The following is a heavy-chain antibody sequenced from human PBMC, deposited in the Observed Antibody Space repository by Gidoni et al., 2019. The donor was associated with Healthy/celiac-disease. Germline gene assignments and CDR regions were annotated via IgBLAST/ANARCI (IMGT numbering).Heavy chain of an antibody. CDR3: ARAKTYYYGSGSYGDY. J-gene: IGHJ4*02. CDR2: ISGSRGST. D-gene: IGHD3-10*01. V-gene: IGHV3-23*01. CDR1: GVTFSSAA. Sequence: VQLLESGGGLVQPGGSRRRSWTASGVTFSSAAMSWVRQAPGKGLEWVSAISGSRGSTYYADSVKGRFTISRDNSKNTLYLQMNSRRAEDTAVYYCARAKTYYYGSGSYGDYWGQGTLVTVSS.